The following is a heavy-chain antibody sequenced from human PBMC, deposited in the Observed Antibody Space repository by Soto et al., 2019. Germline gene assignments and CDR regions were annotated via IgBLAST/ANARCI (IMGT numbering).Heavy chain of an antibody. CDR1: GGSISSSNW. J-gene: IGHJ5*02. Sequence: SETLSLTCAVSGGSISSSNWWSWVRQPPGKGLEWIGEIYHSGSTNYNPSLKSRVTISVDKSKNQFSLKLSSVTAADTAVYYCARLDIVVVPAGGWFDPWGQGTLVTVSS. CDR3: ARLDIVVVPAGGWFDP. V-gene: IGHV4-4*02. CDR2: IYHSGST. D-gene: IGHD2-2*03.